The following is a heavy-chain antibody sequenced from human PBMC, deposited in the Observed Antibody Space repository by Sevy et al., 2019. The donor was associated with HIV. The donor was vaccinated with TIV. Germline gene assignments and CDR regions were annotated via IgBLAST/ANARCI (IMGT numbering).Heavy chain of an antibody. J-gene: IGHJ4*02. D-gene: IGHD6-19*01. CDR2: IRIQANNYRT. CDR3: TSGIAVVGTVYLDY. V-gene: IGHV3-73*01. CDR1: GFTFSGSA. Sequence: GGSLRLSCAVSGFTFSGSAMDWVRHTSGKGLEWLGRIRIQANNYRTTYAASVKGRFVISRDDSKNTAYLHMSNLKSEDSAVYYCTSGIAVVGTVYLDYWGRGTLVTVSS.